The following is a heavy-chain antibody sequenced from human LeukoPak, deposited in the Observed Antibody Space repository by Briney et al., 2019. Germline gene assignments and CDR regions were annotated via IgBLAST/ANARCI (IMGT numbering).Heavy chain of an antibody. CDR2: IIPIFGIA. J-gene: IGHJ1*01. V-gene: IGHV1-69*04. D-gene: IGHD3-22*01. CDR1: GGTFSSYA. CDR3: ARNDYYDSSGYYEGHFQH. Sequence: ASVKVSCKASGGTFSSYAISWVRQAPGQGLEWMGRIIPIFGIANYAQKFQGRVTITADKSTSTAYMELSSLRSEDTAVYYCARNDYYDSSGYYEGHFQHWGQGTLVTVSS.